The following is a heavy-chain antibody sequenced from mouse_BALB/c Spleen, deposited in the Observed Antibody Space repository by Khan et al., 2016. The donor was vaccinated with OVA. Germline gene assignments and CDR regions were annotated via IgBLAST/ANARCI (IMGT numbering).Heavy chain of an antibody. D-gene: IGHD1-1*01. CDR1: GFTFSTYG. CDR2: ISSGGSYT. J-gene: IGHJ3*01. Sequence: EVQLLETGGDLVKPEGSLKLTCAASGFTFSTYGMSWVRQTPDKRLEWVATISSGGSYTYYPDSVQGRFTISRDNAKNTLYLQMSSLKSVDTAMFYCARLAYYYDSEGFAYWGQGTLVTVSA. CDR3: ARLAYYYDSEGFAY. V-gene: IGHV5-6*01.